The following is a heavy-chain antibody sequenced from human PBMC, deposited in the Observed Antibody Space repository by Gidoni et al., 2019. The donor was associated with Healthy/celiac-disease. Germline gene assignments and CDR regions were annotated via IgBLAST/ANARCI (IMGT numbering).Heavy chain of an antibody. D-gene: IGHD3-10*01. J-gene: IGHJ3*02. Sequence: EVQLVESGGGLVQPGRSLRLSCAASGFTFDDYAMHWVRQAPGKGLEWVSGISWNRGSIGYADSVKGRFTISRDNAKNSLYLQMNSLRAEDTALYYCAKEVLLWFGEFGAFDIWGQGTMVTVSS. CDR3: AKEVLLWFGEFGAFDI. V-gene: IGHV3-9*01. CDR2: ISWNRGSI. CDR1: GFTFDDYA.